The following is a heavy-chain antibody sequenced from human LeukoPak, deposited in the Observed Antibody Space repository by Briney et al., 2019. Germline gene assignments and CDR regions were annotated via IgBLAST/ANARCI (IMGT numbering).Heavy chain of an antibody. CDR2: INPNSGGT. Sequence: ASVKVSCKASGYTFTGYYMHWVRQAPGQGVEWMGWINPNSGGTNYAQKFQGRVTMTRDTSISTAYMELSRLTSDDTAVYYCARGVAGPYYYYYMDVWGRGTTVTVSS. CDR1: GYTFTGYY. V-gene: IGHV1-2*02. D-gene: IGHD6-19*01. CDR3: ARGVAGPYYYYYMDV. J-gene: IGHJ6*03.